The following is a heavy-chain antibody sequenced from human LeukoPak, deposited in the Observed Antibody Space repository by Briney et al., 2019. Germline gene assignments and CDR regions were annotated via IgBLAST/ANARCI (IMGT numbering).Heavy chain of an antibody. CDR1: GLTFDDYG. D-gene: IGHD6-6*01. J-gene: IGHJ4*02. CDR2: INWNGGST. Sequence: GGSLRLSCAASGLTFDDYGMSWVCQAPGKGLEWVSGINWNGGSTGYADSVKGRFTISRDNAKNSLYLQMNSLRAEDTALYYCARREYTAFDYWGQGTLVTVSS. V-gene: IGHV3-20*04. CDR3: ARREYTAFDY.